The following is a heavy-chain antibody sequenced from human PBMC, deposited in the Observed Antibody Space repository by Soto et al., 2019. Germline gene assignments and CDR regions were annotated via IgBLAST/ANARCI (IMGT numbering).Heavy chain of an antibody. J-gene: IGHJ4*02. V-gene: IGHV4-59*01. CDR2: IYYSGST. D-gene: IGHD3-3*01. CDR3: ARVRVDCEIDY. Sequence: PSETLSLTCTVSGGSISSYYWSWIRQPPGKGLEWIGYIYYSGSTNYNPSLRSRVTISVDTSKNQFSLKLSSVTAADTAVYYCARVRVDCEIDYWGQGTLVTVSS. CDR1: GGSISSYY.